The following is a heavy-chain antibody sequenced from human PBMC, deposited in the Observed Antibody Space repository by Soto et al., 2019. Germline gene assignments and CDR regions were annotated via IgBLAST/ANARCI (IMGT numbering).Heavy chain of an antibody. CDR3: ARERDYYVSGSYYIGYDP. Sequence: SETLSLTCTVSGGSISSGGYSWSWIRQHPGKGLEWIGYTYSRGSTYYNPSLKSQVTISVDTSKSHFSLKLSSVTAADTAVYYCARERDYYVSGSYYIGYDPWGQGTLVTVSS. CDR2: TYSRGST. D-gene: IGHD3-10*01. J-gene: IGHJ5*02. CDR1: GGSISSGGYS. V-gene: IGHV4-31*01.